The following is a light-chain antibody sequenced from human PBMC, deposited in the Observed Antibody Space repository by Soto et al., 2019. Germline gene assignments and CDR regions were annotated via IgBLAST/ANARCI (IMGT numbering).Light chain of an antibody. J-gene: IGKJ4*01. CDR1: QSVSSNY. Sequence: EIVLTQSPGTLSLSPRERAALSCRASQSVSSNYLAWYQQKPGQAPRLLIYGASSRATGIPDRFSGSGSGTDFTLTISRLEPEDFAVYYCHQYASSPLTFGGGTKVEIK. V-gene: IGKV3-20*01. CDR2: GAS. CDR3: HQYASSPLT.